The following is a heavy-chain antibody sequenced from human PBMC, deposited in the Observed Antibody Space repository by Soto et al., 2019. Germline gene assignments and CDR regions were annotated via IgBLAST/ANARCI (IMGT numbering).Heavy chain of an antibody. CDR2: IYYSGST. J-gene: IGHJ5*02. Sequence: SETLSLTCTVSGGSISSYYWSWIRQPPGKGLEWIGYIYYSGSTNYNPSLKSRVTISVDTSKNQFSLKLSSVTAADTAVYYCARDHDRRFGPWGQGTLVTVSS. CDR3: ARDHDRRFGP. V-gene: IGHV4-59*01. CDR1: GGSISSYY.